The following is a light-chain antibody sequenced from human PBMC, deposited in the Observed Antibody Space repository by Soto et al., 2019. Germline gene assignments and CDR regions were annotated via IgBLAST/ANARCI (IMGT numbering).Light chain of an antibody. V-gene: IGKV3-15*01. CDR3: QQYDAWPVA. J-gene: IGKJ2*01. CDR2: SAS. Sequence: EMVVTQSPVTLSVSPGERATLSCRASQGVRTNVAWYQQKPGQAPRLLIYSASTRAPGGPARVGGSGSGTEFTLTISNLQSEDFAVYCCQQYDAWPVAFGQGTKLEIK. CDR1: QGVRTN.